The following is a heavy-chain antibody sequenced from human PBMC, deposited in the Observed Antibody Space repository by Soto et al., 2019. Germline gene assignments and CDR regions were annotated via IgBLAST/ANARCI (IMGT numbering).Heavy chain of an antibody. V-gene: IGHV1-3*02. D-gene: IGHD3-16*01. CDR2: SNADNGYT. CDR3: ARDGGLGMDV. J-gene: IGHJ6*02. CDR1: GYTFTTYS. Sequence: ASVKVSCKASGYTFTTYSMHWVRQAPGQRLEWMGWSNADNGYTQYSQDFQGRVTITRDTSASTAYMELSSLISEDTAVYYCARDGGLGMDVRGQGTTVTVSS.